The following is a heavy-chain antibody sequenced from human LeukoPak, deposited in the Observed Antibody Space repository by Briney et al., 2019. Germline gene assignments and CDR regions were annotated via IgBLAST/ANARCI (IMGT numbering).Heavy chain of an antibody. J-gene: IGHJ4*02. CDR1: GGTFSSYA. D-gene: IGHD3-10*01. V-gene: IGHV1-69*04. CDR3: ARANFGYFDY. CDR2: IIPILGIA. Sequence: SVKVSCKASGGTFSSYAISWVRQAPGQGLEWMGRIIPILGIANYAQKLQGRVTMTTDTSTSTAYMELRSLRSDDTAVYYCARANFGYFDYWGQGTLVTVSS.